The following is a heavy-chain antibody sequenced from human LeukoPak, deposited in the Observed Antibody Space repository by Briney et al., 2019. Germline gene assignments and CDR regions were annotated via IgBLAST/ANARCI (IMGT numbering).Heavy chain of an antibody. CDR2: ISYDGNNE. D-gene: IGHD1-26*01. J-gene: IGHJ4*02. V-gene: IGHV3-30*14. CDR3: ARESGSYGLDY. Sequence: QPGRSLRLSCAASGFTFGAYAMHWVRQSPGKGLEWVALISYDGNNEWYADSVKGRFTVSRDNSKNTLYLQMSSLRAEDTAVYYCARESGSYGLDYWGQGTLVTVSS. CDR1: GFTFGAYA.